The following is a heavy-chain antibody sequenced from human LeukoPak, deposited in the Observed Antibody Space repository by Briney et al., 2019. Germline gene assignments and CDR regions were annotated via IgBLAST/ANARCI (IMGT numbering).Heavy chain of an antibody. CDR3: ARDRSIGWFDP. CDR1: GGSSSSCY. Sequence: SETLSLTCTVSGGSSSSCYWSWIRQPPGKGLEGIGYIYYSGSTNYNPSLKSRVTISVDTSKNQFSLKLSSVTAADTAVYYCARDRSIGWFDPWGQGTLVTVSS. CDR2: IYYSGST. J-gene: IGHJ5*02. V-gene: IGHV4-59*01. D-gene: IGHD2-21*01.